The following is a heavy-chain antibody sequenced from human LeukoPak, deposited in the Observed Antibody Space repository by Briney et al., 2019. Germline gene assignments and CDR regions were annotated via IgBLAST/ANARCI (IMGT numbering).Heavy chain of an antibody. J-gene: IGHJ5*02. CDR1: GFTFSSYS. V-gene: IGHV3-21*01. CDR3: ARDREIAAAGTGPNWFDP. D-gene: IGHD6-13*01. CDR2: ISSSSSYI. Sequence: PGGSLRLSCAASGFTFSSYSMNWVRQAPGKGLEWVSSISSSSSYIYYADSVKGRFTISRDNAKNSLYLQMNSLRAEDTAVYYCARDREIAAAGTGPNWFDPWGQGTLVTVSS.